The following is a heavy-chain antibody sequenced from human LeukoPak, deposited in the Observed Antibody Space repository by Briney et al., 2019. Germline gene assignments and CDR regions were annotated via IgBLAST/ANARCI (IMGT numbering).Heavy chain of an antibody. Sequence: PGGSLRLSCAASGFTFSSYWMSWVRQAPGKGLEWVANIKQDGSEKYYVDSVKGRFTISRDNAKNSLYLQMNSLRAEDTAVYYCARVTWQWLVLDYFDYWGQGTLVTVSS. D-gene: IGHD6-19*01. CDR2: IKQDGSEK. V-gene: IGHV3-7*01. J-gene: IGHJ4*02. CDR3: ARVTWQWLVLDYFDY. CDR1: GFTFSSYW.